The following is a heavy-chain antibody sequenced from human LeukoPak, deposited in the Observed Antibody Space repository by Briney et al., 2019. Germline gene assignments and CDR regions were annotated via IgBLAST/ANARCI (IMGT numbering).Heavy chain of an antibody. D-gene: IGHD3-22*01. CDR1: GFTFSSYW. CDR2: IKQDGSEK. CDR3: PKDFFPYYYGSSGYHYFDY. V-gene: IGHV3-7*01. J-gene: IGHJ4*02. Sequence: PGGSLRLSCAASGFTFSSYWMSWVRQAPGKGLEWVANIKQDGSEKYYVDSVKGRFTISRENAKNSLYLQMNSLRAEDKAVYYCPKDFFPYYYGSSGYHYFDYWGQGTLVTVSS.